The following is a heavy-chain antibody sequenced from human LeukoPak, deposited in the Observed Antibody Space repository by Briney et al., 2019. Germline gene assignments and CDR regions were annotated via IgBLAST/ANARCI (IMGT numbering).Heavy chain of an antibody. Sequence: ASVKVSCTVSGYSFTSNYIHWVRQAPGQGLEWMGMIYPRDGSTSYAHRFQDRVTVTRDTSTSTVHMELSGLRSEDTAVYYCARDREGFDYWGQGTLATVSS. CDR1: GYSFTSNY. J-gene: IGHJ4*02. V-gene: IGHV1-46*01. CDR2: IYPRDGST. CDR3: ARDREGFDY.